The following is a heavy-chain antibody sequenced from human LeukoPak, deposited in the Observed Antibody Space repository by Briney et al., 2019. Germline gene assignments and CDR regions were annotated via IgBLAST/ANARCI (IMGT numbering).Heavy chain of an antibody. Sequence: ASVKVSCKASGGTFSSYGIGWVRQAPGQGLEWMGRIIPILGIANYAQKFQGRVTITADKSTSTAYMELSSLSSEDTAVYYCARLRQDYYDSSGYPRLDYWGQGTLVTVSS. CDR1: GGTFSSYG. CDR2: IIPILGIA. V-gene: IGHV1-69*04. D-gene: IGHD3-22*01. J-gene: IGHJ4*02. CDR3: ARLRQDYYDSSGYPRLDY.